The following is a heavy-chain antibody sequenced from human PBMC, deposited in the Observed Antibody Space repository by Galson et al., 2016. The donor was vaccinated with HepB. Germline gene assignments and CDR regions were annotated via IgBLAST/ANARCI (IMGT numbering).Heavy chain of an antibody. D-gene: IGHD3-3*01. V-gene: IGHV3-23*01. CDR2: ISGTGGST. CDR3: ANVFWSDSSEGPLRH. J-gene: IGHJ1*01. Sequence: SLRLSCAASGIRFSNYAMSWVRQAPGKGREGVSVISGTGGSTYYADPVKGRFTISRDNSKDTLYLQMNSLRPDDTAVYFCANVFWSDSSEGPLRHWGQGTLVSVSS. CDR1: GIRFSNYA.